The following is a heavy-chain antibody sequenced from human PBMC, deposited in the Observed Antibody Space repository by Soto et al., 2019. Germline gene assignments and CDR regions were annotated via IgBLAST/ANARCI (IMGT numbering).Heavy chain of an antibody. CDR1: GYSFMKYG. V-gene: IGHV1-18*01. CDR2: ISPYSGYT. J-gene: IGHJ4*02. Sequence: ASVKVSCKGFGYSFMKYGINWVRQAPGQGLEWVGWISPYSGYTHSAQKFHGRLTLTTDTAASTAYLELRILRSADTALYYCAREASVLIPAAQPSRFDSWGQGTLVTVS. CDR3: AREASVLIPAAQPSRFDS. D-gene: IGHD2-2*01.